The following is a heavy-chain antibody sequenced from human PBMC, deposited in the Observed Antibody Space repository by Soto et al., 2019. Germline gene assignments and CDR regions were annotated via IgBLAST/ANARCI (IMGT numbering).Heavy chain of an antibody. V-gene: IGHV3-23*01. D-gene: IGHD5-12*01. CDR3: AKGSIEYSASVDN. CDR2: ISARGGSS. CDR1: GFSFNSNA. Sequence: EVHLLESGGGLVQPGGSLRLSCAASGFSFNSNAMVWVRQAPGKGLEWVSVISARGGSSYFADSVKGRFTISRDNSKNVLSLEMNSLRAEDTAIDFCAKGSIEYSASVDNWGQGTLVLVSS. J-gene: IGHJ4*02.